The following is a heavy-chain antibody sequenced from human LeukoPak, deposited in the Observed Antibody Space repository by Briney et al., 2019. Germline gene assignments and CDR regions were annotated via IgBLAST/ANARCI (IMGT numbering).Heavy chain of an antibody. V-gene: IGHV4-59*12. CDR1: GGSISRYY. J-gene: IGHJ3*02. CDR2: VFFSGGT. Sequence: SQTLSLTCTVSGGSISRYYWNWIWQPPGKGLEWIGYVFFSGGTNYKPSLSSRVTISVDTSKNQFSLKLSSVTAADTAVYYCATTYYYGSGTRRSEDAFDIWGQGTMVTVSS. CDR3: ATTYYYGSGTRRSEDAFDI. D-gene: IGHD3-10*01.